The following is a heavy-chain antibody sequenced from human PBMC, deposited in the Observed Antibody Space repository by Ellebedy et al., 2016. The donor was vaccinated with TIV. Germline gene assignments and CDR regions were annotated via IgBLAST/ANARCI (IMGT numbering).Heavy chain of an antibody. J-gene: IGHJ4*02. CDR1: GYTFSNFF. CDR2: INPSDGST. D-gene: IGHD3-3*01. Sequence: AASVKVSCKASGYTFSNFFMHWVRQAPGQGLEWMGKINPSDGSTSYAQKLQGRVTMTRDTSTSTVYMELSSRRSEDTAMYYCARSSFGNGYYGSIDYWGQGTLVTVSS. V-gene: IGHV1-46*04. CDR3: ARSSFGNGYYGSIDY.